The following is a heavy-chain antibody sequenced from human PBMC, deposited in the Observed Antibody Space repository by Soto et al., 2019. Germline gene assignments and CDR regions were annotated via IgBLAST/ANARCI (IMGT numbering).Heavy chain of an antibody. J-gene: IGHJ4*02. CDR3: ARAPEISDFDY. CDR1: GGSISSYY. Sequence: SETLSLTCTVSGGSISSYYWSWIRQPPGKGLEWIGYIYYSGSTNYNPSLKSRVTISVDTSKNQFSLKLSSVTAADTAVYYCARAPEISDFDYWGQGTLVTVSS. CDR2: IYYSGST. V-gene: IGHV4-59*01.